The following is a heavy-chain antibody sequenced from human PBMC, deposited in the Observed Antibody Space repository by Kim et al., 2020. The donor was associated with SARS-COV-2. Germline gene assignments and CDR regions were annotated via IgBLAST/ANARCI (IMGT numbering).Heavy chain of an antibody. CDR3: AHTLMGLRFQH. D-gene: IGHD3-10*01. Sequence: SGPTLVNPTQTLTLTCAFSGFSLSTRGVGVGWIRQPPGKALEWLALIYWDDDKRYSPSLRSRLTITKDTSKNQVVLTMTNMDPVDTATYYCAHTLMGLRFQHWGQGTLVTVSS. CDR1: GFSLSTRGVG. J-gene: IGHJ1*01. V-gene: IGHV2-5*02. CDR2: IYWDDDK.